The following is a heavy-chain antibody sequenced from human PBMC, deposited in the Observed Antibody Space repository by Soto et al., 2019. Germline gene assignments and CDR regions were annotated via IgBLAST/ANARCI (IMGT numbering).Heavy chain of an antibody. V-gene: IGHV3-23*01. CDR3: ALDYYGSGSYPNDAFDI. J-gene: IGHJ3*02. Sequence: EVQLLESGGGLVQPGGSLRLSCAASGFTFSSSAMSWVRQAPGKRLEWVSAISGSGGSPYYADSVKGRFTISRDNYKKTLDLQMNRLRAEDTAVYYCALDYYGSGSYPNDAFDIWGQGTMVTVSS. D-gene: IGHD3-10*01. CDR1: GFTFSSSA. CDR2: ISGSGGSP.